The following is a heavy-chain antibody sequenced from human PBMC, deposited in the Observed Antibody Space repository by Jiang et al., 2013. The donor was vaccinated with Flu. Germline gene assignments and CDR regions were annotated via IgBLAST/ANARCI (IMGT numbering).Heavy chain of an antibody. D-gene: IGHD3-10*01. CDR3: ARHGSGSYYKSGGYYYYGMDV. V-gene: IGHV5-51*01. Sequence: GAEVKKPGESLKISCKGSGYSFTNYWIAWVRQMPGKGLEWMGIIHPGDSNTRFSPSFQGQVTMSADKSISTAYLQWSSLEASDTAMYYCARHGSGSYYKSGGYYYYGMDVWGQGTTVTVSS. CDR1: GYSFTNYW. CDR2: IHPGDSNT. J-gene: IGHJ6*02.